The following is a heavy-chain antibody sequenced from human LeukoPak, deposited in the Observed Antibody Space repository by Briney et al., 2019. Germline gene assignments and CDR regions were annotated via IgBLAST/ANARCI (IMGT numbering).Heavy chain of an antibody. D-gene: IGHD2/OR15-2a*01. CDR3: AGDFLSSAFDI. J-gene: IGHJ3*02. CDR1: GGSISSYY. V-gene: IGHV4-59*01. Sequence: PSETLSLTCTFSGGSISSYYWSWIRQPPGKGLEWIVYIYYSGSTNYNPSLQSRVTISVDTSKNQFSLKMISVAAAATAVYYCAGDFLSSAFDIWGQGTMVTVSS. CDR2: IYYSGST.